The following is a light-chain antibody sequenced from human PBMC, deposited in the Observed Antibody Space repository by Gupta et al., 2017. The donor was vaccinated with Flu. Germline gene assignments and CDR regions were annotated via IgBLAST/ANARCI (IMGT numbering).Light chain of an antibody. Sequence: TITCGVSSGSVGTSYYPSWHQQTTAQPHRMLIYRKNKRSAGVPGRFSGSICGNTAALTITVATEDEESDYYGELDRGSGMEVFGGGTKLTVL. V-gene: IGLV8-61*01. CDR3: ELDRGSGMEV. J-gene: IGLJ3*02. CDR2: RKN. CDR1: SGSVGTSYY.